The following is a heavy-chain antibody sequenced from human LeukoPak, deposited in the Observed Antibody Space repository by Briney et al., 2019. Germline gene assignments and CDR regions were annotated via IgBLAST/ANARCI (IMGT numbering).Heavy chain of an antibody. Sequence: SETLSLTCTVSGGSISSSSYYWGWIRQPPGKGLEWMGSIYYSESTYYNPSIKSRVTISVDTSKNQFSLKLSSVTAADMAVYYCAQGRDGYNSDYFDYWGQGTLVTVSS. J-gene: IGHJ4*02. CDR2: IYYSEST. CDR3: AQGRDGYNSDYFDY. CDR1: GGSISSSSYY. D-gene: IGHD5-24*01. V-gene: IGHV4-39*07.